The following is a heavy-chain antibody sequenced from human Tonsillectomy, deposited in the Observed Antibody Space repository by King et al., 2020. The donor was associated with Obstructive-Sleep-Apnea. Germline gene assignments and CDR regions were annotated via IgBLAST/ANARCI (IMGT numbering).Heavy chain of an antibody. CDR1: GFTFSSYA. CDR2: IIGSGGFT. J-gene: IGHJ4*02. Sequence: VQLVESGGGLVQPGGSLRLSCAASGFTFSSYAMSWFRQAPEKGLQWVSTIIGSGGFTYYADSVKGRLTISRDNSKNTLYLQMNSLRAEDTAVYYCAKSSGYDYADFDYWGQGTLVTVSS. CDR3: AKSSGYDYADFDY. D-gene: IGHD5-12*01. V-gene: IGHV3-23*04.